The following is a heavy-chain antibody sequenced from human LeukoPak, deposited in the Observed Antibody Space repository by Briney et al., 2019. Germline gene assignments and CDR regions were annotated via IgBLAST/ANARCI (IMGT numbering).Heavy chain of an antibody. CDR2: FDPEDGET. D-gene: IGHD3-16*01. CDR3: ARDWGKGEYYFDY. J-gene: IGHJ4*02. Sequence: ASVKVSCKVSGYTLTELSMHWVRQAPGKGLEWMGGFDPEDGETIYAQKFQGRVTMTEDTSTSTAYMELRSLRSDDTAVYYCARDWGKGEYYFDYWGQGTLVTVSS. V-gene: IGHV1-24*01. CDR1: GYTLTELS.